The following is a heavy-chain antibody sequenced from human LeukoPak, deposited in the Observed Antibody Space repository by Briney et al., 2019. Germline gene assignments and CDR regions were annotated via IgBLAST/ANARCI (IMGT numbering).Heavy chain of an antibody. J-gene: IGHJ4*02. Sequence: GGSLRLSCAASGFTFSSYGMHWVRQAPGKGLEWVAFIRYDGSNKYYADSVKGRFTISRDNSKNTLYPQMNSLKTEDTAVYYCTTGRPYYYYDSGLPEDYWGQGTLVTVSS. CDR1: GFTFSSYG. CDR3: TTGRPYYYYDSGLPEDY. CDR2: IRYDGSNK. D-gene: IGHD3-22*01. V-gene: IGHV3-30*02.